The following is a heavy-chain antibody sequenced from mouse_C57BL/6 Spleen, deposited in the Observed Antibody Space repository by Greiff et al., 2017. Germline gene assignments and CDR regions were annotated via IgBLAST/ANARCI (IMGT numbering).Heavy chain of an antibody. V-gene: IGHV5-6*01. CDR1: GFTFSSYG. J-gene: IGHJ2*01. D-gene: IGHD4-1*01. CDR2: ISSGGSYT. CDR3: ARELGRGLDY. Sequence: EVQVVESGGDLVKPGGSLKLSCAASGFTFSSYGMSWVRQTPDKRLEWVATISSGGSYTYYPDSVKGRFTISRDNAKNTLYLQMSSLKSEDTAMYYCARELGRGLDYWGQGTTLTVSS.